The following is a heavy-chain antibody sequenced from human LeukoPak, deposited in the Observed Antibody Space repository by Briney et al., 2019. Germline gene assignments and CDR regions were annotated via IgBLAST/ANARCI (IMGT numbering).Heavy chain of an antibody. D-gene: IGHD6-13*01. Sequence: PGESLKISCKGSGYSFTSYWIGWVRPMPGKGLEWMGIIYPGESDTRYSPSFQGQVTISADKSISTAYLQWSSLKASDTAMYYCARFTPAAGHNYFDYWGQGTLVTVSS. J-gene: IGHJ4*02. CDR2: IYPGESDT. CDR1: GYSFTSYW. V-gene: IGHV5-51*01. CDR3: ARFTPAAGHNYFDY.